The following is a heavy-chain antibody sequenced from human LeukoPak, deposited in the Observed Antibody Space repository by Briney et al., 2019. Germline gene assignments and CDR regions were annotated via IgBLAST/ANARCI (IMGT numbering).Heavy chain of an antibody. D-gene: IGHD2-15*01. CDR2: ISSSSSCI. Sequence: GGSLRHSCAASGXTFSSYSMNWVRQAPGKGLEWVSSISSSSSCIYYADSVKGRFTISTDKAKNSLYLQMNSLRAEDTAVYYCARDRVGWGQGTLVTVSS. CDR3: ARDRVG. CDR1: GXTFSSYS. V-gene: IGHV3-21*01. J-gene: IGHJ4*02.